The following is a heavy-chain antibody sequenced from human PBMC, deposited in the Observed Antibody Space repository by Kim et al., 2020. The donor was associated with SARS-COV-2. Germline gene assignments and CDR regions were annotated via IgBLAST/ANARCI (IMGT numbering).Heavy chain of an antibody. V-gene: IGHV4-39*01. D-gene: IGHD3-9*01. CDR2: IYYSGST. CDR1: GGSISSTGHY. CDR3: ARTNVLRYFDGGY. Sequence: SETLSLTCTVSGGSISSTGHYWGWIRQPPGKGLEWLGSIYYSGSTSYNPSLKSRVTISVDTSKNQFSLRLRSVTAADTAVYFCARTNVLRYFDGGYWGQG. J-gene: IGHJ4*02.